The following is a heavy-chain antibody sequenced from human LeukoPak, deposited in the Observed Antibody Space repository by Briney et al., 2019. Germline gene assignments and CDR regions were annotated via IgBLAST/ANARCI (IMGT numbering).Heavy chain of an antibody. J-gene: IGHJ5*02. CDR3: ARARHEDRGWYNWFDP. Sequence: ASVKVSCKASGGTFSSYAISWVRQAPGQGLEWMGGIIPIFGTANYAQKFQGRVTITTDESTSTAYMELSSLRSEDTAVYYCARARHEDRGWYNWFDPWGQGTLVTVSS. V-gene: IGHV1-69*05. D-gene: IGHD3-10*01. CDR1: GGTFSSYA. CDR2: IIPIFGTA.